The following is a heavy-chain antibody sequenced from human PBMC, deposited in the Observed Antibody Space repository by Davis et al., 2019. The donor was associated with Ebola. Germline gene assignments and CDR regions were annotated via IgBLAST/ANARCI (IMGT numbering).Heavy chain of an antibody. CDR1: GYTFTSYA. Sequence: ASVKVSCKASGYTFTSYAMHWVRQAPGQRLEWMGWINAGNGNTKYSQKFQGRVTITRDTSASTAYMELSSLRSEDTAVYYCARVLHYYDSSGANYFDYWGQGTLVTVSS. CDR2: INAGNGNT. J-gene: IGHJ4*02. CDR3: ARVLHYYDSSGANYFDY. V-gene: IGHV1-3*01. D-gene: IGHD3-22*01.